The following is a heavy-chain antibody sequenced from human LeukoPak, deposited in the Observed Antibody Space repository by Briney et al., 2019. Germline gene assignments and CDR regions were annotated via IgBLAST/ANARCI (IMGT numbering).Heavy chain of an antibody. CDR3: ARSDYNDYRGLGF. CDR1: GYAFTSYH. CDR2: IIPSSGST. J-gene: IGHJ4*02. D-gene: IGHD4-11*01. Sequence: ASVKVSCKASGYAFTSYHIHWMRQAPGRGLGWMGIIIPSSGSTTYAQKFQGRVTMTRDTSTSTVYMELSSLTSDDTAVYFCARSDYNDYRGLGFWGQGTLVTVSS. V-gene: IGHV1-46*01.